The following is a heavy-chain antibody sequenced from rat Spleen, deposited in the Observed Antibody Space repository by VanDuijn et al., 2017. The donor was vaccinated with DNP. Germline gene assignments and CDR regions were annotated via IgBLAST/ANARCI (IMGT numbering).Heavy chain of an antibody. CDR3: ARWTRYFDY. CDR2: ISYSGST. V-gene: IGHV3-1*01. J-gene: IGHJ2*01. D-gene: IGHD1-7*01. Sequence: EVQLQESGSGLVKPSQSLSLTCSFTGYSITSNYWGWIRKFPGNKLEYIGHISYSGSTNYNPSLKSRLAITRDTSKNHFFLHLNSVTTEDTATYYCARWTRYFDYWGQGVMVTVSS. CDR1: GYSITSNY.